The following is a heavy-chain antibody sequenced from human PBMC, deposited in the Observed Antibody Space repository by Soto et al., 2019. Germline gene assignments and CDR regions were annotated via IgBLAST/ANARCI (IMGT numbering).Heavy chain of an antibody. CDR1: GGSISSRGYY. CDR2: IYYSGST. J-gene: IGHJ5*02. Sequence: SETLSLTCTVSGGSISSRGYYWGWIRQPPGKGLEWIGTIYYSGSTYYNPSLKSRVTISVDTSKNQFSLKLSSVTAADTAVYYCATSNWLAPRGQGTLVTVSS. V-gene: IGHV4-39*01. CDR3: ATSNWLAP.